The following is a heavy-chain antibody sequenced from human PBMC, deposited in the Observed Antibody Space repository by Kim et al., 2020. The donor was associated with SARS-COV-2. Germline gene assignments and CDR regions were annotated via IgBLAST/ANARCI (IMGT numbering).Heavy chain of an antibody. CDR1: GFTFSSYA. CDR2: IYSGGSST. CDR3: AKDAPHYYGSGNGGMDV. V-gene: IGHV3-23*03. D-gene: IGHD3-10*01. Sequence: GGSLRLSCAASGFTFSSYAMSWVRQAPGKGLEWVSVIYSGGSSTYYADSVKGRFTISRDNSKNTLYLQLNSLRAEDTAVYYCAKDAPHYYGSGNGGMDVWGQGTTVTVSS. J-gene: IGHJ6*02.